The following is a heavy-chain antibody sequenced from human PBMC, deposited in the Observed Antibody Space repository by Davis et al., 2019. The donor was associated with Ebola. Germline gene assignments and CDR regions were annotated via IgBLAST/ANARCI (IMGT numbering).Heavy chain of an antibody. CDR1: GSRSRDHH. Sequence: PGGSLRLSCAAPGSRSRDHHMDWVRQAPGKGLEWVSSISSSSSYIYYADSVKGRFTISRDNAKNSLSLQMNSLRAEDTAMYYCARDPHLGSWYLPGDFDYWGQGTLVTVSS. D-gene: IGHD6-13*01. J-gene: IGHJ4*02. V-gene: IGHV3-21*01. CDR3: ARDPHLGSWYLPGDFDY. CDR2: ISSSSSYI.